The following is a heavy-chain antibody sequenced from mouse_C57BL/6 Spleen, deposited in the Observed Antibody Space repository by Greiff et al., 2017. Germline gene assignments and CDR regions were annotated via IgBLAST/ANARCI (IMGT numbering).Heavy chain of an antibody. V-gene: IGHV1-7*01. D-gene: IGHD2-1*01. CDR3: ASYYGNYNYAMDY. Sequence: QVQLKESGAELVKPGASVKLSCKASGYTFTSYWMPWVKQRPGQGLEWIGYINPSSGYTKYNQKFKDKATLTADKASSTAYMQLSSLTYEDSAVYYCASYYGNYNYAMDYWGQGTSVTVSS. CDR2: INPSSGYT. J-gene: IGHJ4*01. CDR1: GYTFTSYW.